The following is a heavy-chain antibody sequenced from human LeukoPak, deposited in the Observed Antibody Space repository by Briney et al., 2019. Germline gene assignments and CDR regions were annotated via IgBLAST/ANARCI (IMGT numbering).Heavy chain of an antibody. J-gene: IGHJ4*02. CDR2: IYRSGGT. V-gene: IGHV4-59*01. Sequence: SETLSLTCTVSGGSMSSYYRGWIRQPPGKGLEWIGHIYRSGGTNYNPSVRSRVSISLDTSKNQFSLRLSSVTAADTAVYFCARRYNSGWSPTSDYWGQGILVTVST. CDR1: GGSMSSYY. D-gene: IGHD6-19*01. CDR3: ARRYNSGWSPTSDY.